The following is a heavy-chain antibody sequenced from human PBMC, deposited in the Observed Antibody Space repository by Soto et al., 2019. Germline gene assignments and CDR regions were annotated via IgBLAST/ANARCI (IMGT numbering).Heavy chain of an antibody. J-gene: IGHJ4*02. V-gene: IGHV3-30-3*01. CDR2: ISDDGSNK. D-gene: IGHD6-25*01. CDR3: ARDRSVSAWYYVDY. Sequence: LRLSCAASGFTFSSYAMHWVRQAPGKGLEWVAIISDDGSNKYNADSVKGRFTISRDNSRNTLFLQMNSLRAEDTAVYYCARDRSVSAWYYVDYWGQGTLVTVSS. CDR1: GFTFSSYA.